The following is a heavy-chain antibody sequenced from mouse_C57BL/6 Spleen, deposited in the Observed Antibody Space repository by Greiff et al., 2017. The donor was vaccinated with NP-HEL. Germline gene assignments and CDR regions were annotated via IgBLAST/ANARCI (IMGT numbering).Heavy chain of an antibody. CDR2: IDPSDSYT. D-gene: IGHD2-1*01. J-gene: IGHJ3*01. V-gene: IGHV1-50*01. CDR1: GYTFTSYW. Sequence: QVHVKQPGAELVKPGASVKLSCKASGYTFTSYWMQWVKQRPGQGLEWIGEIDPSDSYTNYNQKFKGKATLTVDTSSSTAYMQLSSLTSEDSAVYYCAREGYGNYRSFAYWGQGTLVTVSA. CDR3: AREGYGNYRSFAY.